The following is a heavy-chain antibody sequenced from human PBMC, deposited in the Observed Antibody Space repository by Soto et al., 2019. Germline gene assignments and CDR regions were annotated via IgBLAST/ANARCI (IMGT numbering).Heavy chain of an antibody. J-gene: IGHJ3*02. CDR3: AKDLGHGGRGAFDI. Sequence: QVQLVESGGGVVQPGRSLRLSCAASGFTFSSYGMHWVRQAPGEGLEWVAVISYDGINKDYADSVKGRFPISRDNSKNTLYLQMNRLRAEDTAVYYCAKDLGHGGRGAFDIWGQGTMVTVSS. CDR1: GFTFSSYG. V-gene: IGHV3-30*18. CDR2: ISYDGINK. D-gene: IGHD7-27*01.